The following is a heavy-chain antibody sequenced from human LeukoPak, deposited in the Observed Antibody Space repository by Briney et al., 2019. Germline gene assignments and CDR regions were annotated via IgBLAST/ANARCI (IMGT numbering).Heavy chain of an antibody. D-gene: IGHD5-18*01. V-gene: IGHV4-59*01. CDR2: IYYSGST. CDR3: ARADTAMVDYYFDY. CDR1: GGSINSYY. Sequence: PSETLSLTCTVSGGSINSYYWSRIRQPPGKGLEWIGYIYYSGSTNYNPSLKSRVTISVDTSKNQFSLRLSSVTAADTAVYYCARADTAMVDYYFDYWGQGTLVTVSS. J-gene: IGHJ4*02.